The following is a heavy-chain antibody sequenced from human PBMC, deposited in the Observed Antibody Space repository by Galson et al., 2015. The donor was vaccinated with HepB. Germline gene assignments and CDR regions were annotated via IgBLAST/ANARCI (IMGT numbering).Heavy chain of an antibody. V-gene: IGHV3-11*06. CDR2: ISSSGRYT. D-gene: IGHD2-2*01. CDR3: ARFALVIVAAAPDWYFDL. Sequence: SLRLSCAASGFSFSDYYMSWLRQAPGKGLEWISYISSSGRYTKCADSVKGRFTISRDNTKHSLYLQMNSLRVEDTAVYYCARFALVIVAAAPDWYFDLWGRGTQVIVSS. CDR1: GFSFSDYY. J-gene: IGHJ2*01.